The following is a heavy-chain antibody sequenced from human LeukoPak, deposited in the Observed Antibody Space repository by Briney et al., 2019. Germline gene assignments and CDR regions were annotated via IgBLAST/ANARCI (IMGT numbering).Heavy chain of an antibody. Sequence: PSETLSLTCSVSGGSISSNYWSWIRQPAGERLEWIGRMYSSGKTNYNPSLKSRVTISVDTSKNQFSLKLRSVTAADTAVYYCARDSYYYDSSGYSPPFDYWGQGTLVTVSS. V-gene: IGHV4-4*07. CDR3: ARDSYYYDSSGYSPPFDY. CDR1: GGSISSNY. D-gene: IGHD3-22*01. CDR2: MYSSGKT. J-gene: IGHJ4*02.